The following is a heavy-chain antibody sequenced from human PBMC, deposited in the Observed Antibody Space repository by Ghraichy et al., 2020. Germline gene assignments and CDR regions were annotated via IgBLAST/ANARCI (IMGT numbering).Heavy chain of an antibody. CDR2: IWYDGSNK. CDR1: GFTFSSYG. CDR3: ARDSVRSSWYGWYYYYGMDV. Sequence: GGSLRLSCAASGFTFSSYGMHWVRQAPGKGLEWVAVIWYDGSNKYYADSVKGRFTISRDNSKNTLYLQMNSLRAEDTAVYYCARDSVRSSWYGWYYYYGMDVWGQGTTVTVSS. J-gene: IGHJ6*02. D-gene: IGHD6-13*01. V-gene: IGHV3-33*01.